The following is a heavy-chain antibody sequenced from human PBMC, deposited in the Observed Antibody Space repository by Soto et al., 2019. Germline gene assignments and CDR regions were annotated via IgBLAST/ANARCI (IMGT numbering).Heavy chain of an antibody. CDR1: GYSFATYA. Sequence: QVQLVQSGAEVKKPGTSVKVSCKASGYSFATYAIHWVRQAPGQGLEWMGWINPATGNTEYSYKFQDRVTFTRDTPATTAYMELRGLRSEDTAVYYCARRYKSAGWLEPWGQGPLVTVSS. J-gene: IGHJ5*02. D-gene: IGHD1-1*01. CDR3: ARRYKSAGWLEP. CDR2: INPATGNT. V-gene: IGHV1-3*01.